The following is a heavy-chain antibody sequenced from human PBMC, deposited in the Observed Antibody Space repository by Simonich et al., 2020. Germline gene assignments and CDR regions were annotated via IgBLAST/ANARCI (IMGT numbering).Heavy chain of an antibody. V-gene: IGHV1-18*01. D-gene: IGHD3-9*01. J-gene: IGHJ4*02. Sequence: QVQLVQSGAEVKKPGASVKVSCKASGYTFPSCGISWVRQAPGHGLGWKGLVSPYNGNKNYAQKLQGRVTMTTDTSTSTAYMELRSRRSDDTAVYYCARDYDILTGYYPPDYWGQGTLVTVSS. CDR1: GYTFPSCG. CDR2: VSPYNGNK. CDR3: ARDYDILTGYYPPDY.